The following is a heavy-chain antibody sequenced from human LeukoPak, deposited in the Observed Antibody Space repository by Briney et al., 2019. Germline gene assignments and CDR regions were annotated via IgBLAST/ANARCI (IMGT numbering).Heavy chain of an antibody. CDR1: GGSISNYY. CDR2: IFYSGST. J-gene: IGHJ5*02. Sequence: SETLCLTCIVSGGSISNYYWSWIRQPPGKGLEWIGYIFYSGSTDYNPSLKSRVTISIDTSKNQFSLKLSSVTAADTAVYYCARGPRGTMISFDPWGQGTLVTVSS. V-gene: IGHV4-59*01. CDR3: ARGPRGTMISFDP. D-gene: IGHD3-22*01.